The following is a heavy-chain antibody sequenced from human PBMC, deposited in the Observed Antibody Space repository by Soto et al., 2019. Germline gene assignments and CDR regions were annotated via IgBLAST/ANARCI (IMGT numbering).Heavy chain of an antibody. J-gene: IGHJ4*02. D-gene: IGHD3-3*01. CDR3: AANRADFWSGYYLLPDY. V-gene: IGHV1-46*01. Sequence: ASVKVSCKASGYTFTSYYMHWVRQAPGQGLEWMGIINPSSGNTNYAQKFQERVTMTRDMSTSTAYMELSSLRSEDTAVYYCAANRADFWSGYYLLPDYWGQGTLVTVSS. CDR2: INPSSGNT. CDR1: GYTFTSYY.